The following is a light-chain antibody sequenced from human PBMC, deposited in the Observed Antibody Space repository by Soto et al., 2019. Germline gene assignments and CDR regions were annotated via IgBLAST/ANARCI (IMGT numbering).Light chain of an antibody. CDR2: EVT. Sequence: QSVLTQPPSASGSPGQSVTISCPGTSSDVGGYKYVSWYQHHPGKAPKVVIYEVTKRPSGVPDRFSGSQSGNTASLTVSGLQAEDEADYYCSSYGGTNNVVFGGGTKLTVL. V-gene: IGLV2-8*01. CDR3: SSYGGTNNVV. J-gene: IGLJ2*01. CDR1: SSDVGGYKY.